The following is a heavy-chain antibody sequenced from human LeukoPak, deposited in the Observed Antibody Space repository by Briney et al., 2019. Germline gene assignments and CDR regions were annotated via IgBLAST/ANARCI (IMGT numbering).Heavy chain of an antibody. D-gene: IGHD2-21*02. J-gene: IGHJ4*02. CDR2: ISSNGVST. V-gene: IGHV3-64D*09. CDR3: VKAQVVVTAIGGLDY. CDR1: GFTFSSYA. Sequence: PGGSLRLSCSASGFTFSSYAMHWVRQAPGKGLEYISAISSNGVSTYYADSVKGRFTISRDNPKNTVYLQMSSLRPEDTAVYYCVKAQVVVTAIGGLDYWGQGILVSVSS.